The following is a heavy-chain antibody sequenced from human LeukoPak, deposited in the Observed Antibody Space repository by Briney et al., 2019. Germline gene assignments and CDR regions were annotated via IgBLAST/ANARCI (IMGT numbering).Heavy chain of an antibody. V-gene: IGHV3-23*01. J-gene: IGHJ4*02. Sequence: GGSLRLSCVVSGISLSNYAMSWVRQAPGKGLEWVSGISGSGGGPYYADSVKGRFTISRDNSKNTLYLQMNSLRADDTAVYYCARDRDGTGNYPLDYWGQGTLVIVSS. D-gene: IGHD3-10*01. CDR3: ARDRDGTGNYPLDY. CDR1: GISLSNYA. CDR2: ISGSGGGP.